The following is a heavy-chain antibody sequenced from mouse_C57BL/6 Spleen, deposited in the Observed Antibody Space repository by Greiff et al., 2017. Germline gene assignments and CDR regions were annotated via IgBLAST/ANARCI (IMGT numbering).Heavy chain of an antibody. D-gene: IGHD2-5*01. CDR2: ISGGGGNT. Sequence: EVMLVESGGGLVKPGGSLKLSCAASGFTFSSYTMSWVSQTPEKRLEWVATISGGGGNTYYPDSVKGRFTISRDNAKNTLYLQMSSLRSEDTALYYCATYYSNSFAYWGQGTLVTVS. V-gene: IGHV5-9*01. CDR3: ATYYSNSFAY. CDR1: GFTFSSYT. J-gene: IGHJ3*01.